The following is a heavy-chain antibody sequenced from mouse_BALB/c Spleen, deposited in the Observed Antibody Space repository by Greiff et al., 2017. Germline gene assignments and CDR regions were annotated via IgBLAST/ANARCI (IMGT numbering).Heavy chain of an antibody. CDR2: IKTYDDGN. J-gene: IGHJ3*01. Sequence: VQLQQSGPELVKPGASVKMSCNASGYTFTSYVMTWVKQKPGQGLEWIGIIKTYDDGNKYNDNIKGKDTLTSDKSSSTAYIELSSLTSEDSTVYYCASGGLGHAYWGQGTLVTVSA. D-gene: IGHD4-1*01. CDR3: ASGGLGHAY. V-gene: IGHV1-14*01. CDR1: GYTFTSYV.